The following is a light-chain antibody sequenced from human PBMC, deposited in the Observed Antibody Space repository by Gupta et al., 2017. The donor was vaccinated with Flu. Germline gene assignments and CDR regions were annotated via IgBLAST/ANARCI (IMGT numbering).Light chain of an antibody. CDR2: DVS. J-gene: IGLJ1*01. Sequence: QSALTQPRSVSGSPGQSVTISCTGTSSDVGGYNYVSWYQQHPGKAPKLMIYDVSKRPSGVPDRFSGSKSGNTASLTISGPQAEDEADYYCCSYAGSYTLGVFGTGTKVTVL. CDR1: SSDVGGYNY. CDR3: CSYAGSYTLGV. V-gene: IGLV2-11*01.